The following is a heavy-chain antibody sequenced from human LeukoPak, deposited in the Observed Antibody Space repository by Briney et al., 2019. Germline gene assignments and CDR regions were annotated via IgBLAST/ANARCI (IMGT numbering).Heavy chain of an antibody. CDR3: ARHAESGWHFDY. J-gene: IGHJ4*02. D-gene: IGHD6-19*01. V-gene: IGHV3-23*01. CDR2: ISGSGAST. Sequence: GGSLRLSCAASGFTFSTYSMSWVRQAPGKGLEWLSDISGSGASTYSADSVKGRFTISRDNSRNTLYLQMNSLRAEDTAVYYCARHAESGWHFDYWGQGTLVTVSS. CDR1: GFTFSTYS.